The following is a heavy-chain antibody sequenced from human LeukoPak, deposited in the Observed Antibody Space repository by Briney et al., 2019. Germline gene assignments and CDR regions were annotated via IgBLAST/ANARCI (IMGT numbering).Heavy chain of an antibody. CDR1: GGSFSGYY. V-gene: IGHV4-34*01. CDR3: ARSGYLRMDV. CDR2: INHSGST. Sequence: SETLSLTCAVYGGSFSGYYWSWIRQPPGKGLEWIGEINHSGSTNYNPSLKCRVTISVDTSKNQFSLKLSSVTAADTAVYYCARSGYLRMDVWGQGTTVTVSS. J-gene: IGHJ6*02. D-gene: IGHD6-25*01.